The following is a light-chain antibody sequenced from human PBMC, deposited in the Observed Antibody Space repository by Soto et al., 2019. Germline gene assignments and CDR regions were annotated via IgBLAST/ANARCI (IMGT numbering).Light chain of an antibody. V-gene: IGKV3-20*01. CDR3: QQYGTSEII. J-gene: IGKJ5*01. CDR1: QSPSSSY. CDR2: GAF. Sequence: EIVLTQSPVTLSLSPGERATLSCRASQSPSSSYFAWYQHKPGQGPRLLIYGAFTRATGIPDRFSGSGSGTDFTLTISRLEPEDFAVFFCQQYGTSEIIFGQGTRLEI.